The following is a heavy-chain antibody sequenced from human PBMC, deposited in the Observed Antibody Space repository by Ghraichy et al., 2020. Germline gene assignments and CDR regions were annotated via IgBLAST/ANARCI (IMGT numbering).Heavy chain of an antibody. D-gene: IGHD4-17*01. CDR1: GFTFSNYG. V-gene: IGHV3-30*18. CDR3: AKDLYADIPFDS. CDR2: ITDDGSKT. J-gene: IGHJ4*02. Sequence: LTCAGSGFTFSNYGMHWVRQAPGKGLEWVAAITDDGSKTYYADFAKGRFTISRDNSKNTLYLQMNSLTTDDTALYYCAKDLYADIPFDSWGQGTLVTVSS.